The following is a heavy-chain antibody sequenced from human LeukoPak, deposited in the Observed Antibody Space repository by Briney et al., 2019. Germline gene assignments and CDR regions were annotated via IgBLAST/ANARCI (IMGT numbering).Heavy chain of an antibody. J-gene: IGHJ4*02. V-gene: IGHV4-4*09. D-gene: IGHD3-16*01. Sequence: SDSLSLTCTVSGASISGVYWNWVRQPPRRGLEWVGYIHTSGSTSFNPSLKSRLSFSIDTSKNQASLRLSSVTATDTAVYYCTRRRGGWGEGEFDFWGQGIPVTVST. CDR1: GASISGVY. CDR2: IHTSGST. CDR3: TRRRGGWGEGEFDF.